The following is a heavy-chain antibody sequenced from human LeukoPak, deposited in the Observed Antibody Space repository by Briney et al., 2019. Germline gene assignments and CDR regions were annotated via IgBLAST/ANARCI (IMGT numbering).Heavy chain of an antibody. D-gene: IGHD6-13*01. Sequence: ASVKVSCKASGYTFTSYDINWVRPATGQGLEWMGWMNPNSGNTGYAQKFQGRVTITRNTSISTAYMELSSLRSEDTAVYYCARADSSSWYYFDYWGQGTLVTVSS. CDR1: GYTFTSYD. V-gene: IGHV1-8*03. CDR2: MNPNSGNT. J-gene: IGHJ4*02. CDR3: ARADSSSWYYFDY.